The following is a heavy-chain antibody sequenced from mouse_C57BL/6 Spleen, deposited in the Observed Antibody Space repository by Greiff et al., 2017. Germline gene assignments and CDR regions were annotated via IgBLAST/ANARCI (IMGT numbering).Heavy chain of an antibody. J-gene: IGHJ4*01. Sequence: QVHVKQSGAELARPGASVKMSCKASGYTFTSYTMHWVKQRPGQGLEWIGYINPSSGYTKYNQKFKDKATLTADKSSSTAYMQLSSLTSEDSAVYYCARSGDDSFYAMDYWGQGTSVTVSS. CDR1: GYTFTSYT. V-gene: IGHV1-4*01. CDR2: INPSSGYT. CDR3: ARSGDDSFYAMDY. D-gene: IGHD2-4*01.